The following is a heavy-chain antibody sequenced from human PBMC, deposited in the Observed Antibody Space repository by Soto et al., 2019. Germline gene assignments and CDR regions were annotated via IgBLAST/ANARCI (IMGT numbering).Heavy chain of an antibody. CDR2: IWYDGSNK. J-gene: IGHJ4*02. Sequence: QVQLVESGGGVVQPGRSLRLSCEASGFNFIRYAMHWVRQTADKGLEWVAVIWYDGSNKYYADSLKGRVTISRDDSKSTLYLQMNSPRAEDTAVYYCARDRGRGRQLRFELDSWGQGTLVTVSS. CDR1: GFNFIRYA. D-gene: IGHD5-12*01. V-gene: IGHV3-33*01. CDR3: ARDRGRGRQLRFELDS.